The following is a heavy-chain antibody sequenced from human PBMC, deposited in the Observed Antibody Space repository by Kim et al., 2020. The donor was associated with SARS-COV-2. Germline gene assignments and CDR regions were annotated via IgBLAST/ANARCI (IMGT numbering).Heavy chain of an antibody. Sequence: YAAAVKGRFTNARDDPKNTLYLQMNMLRAEDTAVYYCARDPATVTTYYDYWGQGTLVIVSS. J-gene: IGHJ4*02. D-gene: IGHD4-4*01. V-gene: IGHV3-33*01. CDR3: ARDPATVTTYYDY.